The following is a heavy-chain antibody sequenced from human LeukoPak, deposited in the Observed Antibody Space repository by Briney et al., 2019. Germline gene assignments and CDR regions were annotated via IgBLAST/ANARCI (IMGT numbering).Heavy chain of an antibody. Sequence: PSDTLSLTCAVYGGSFSGYYWSWIRQPPGKGLEWIGEINHSGSTNYNPSLKSRVTISVDTSKNQFSLKLSSVTAADTAVYYCARRYDFWSGYYHYYYYYMDVWGKGTTVTVSS. J-gene: IGHJ6*03. D-gene: IGHD3-3*01. CDR3: ARRYDFWSGYYHYYYYYMDV. CDR1: GGSFSGYY. CDR2: INHSGST. V-gene: IGHV4-34*01.